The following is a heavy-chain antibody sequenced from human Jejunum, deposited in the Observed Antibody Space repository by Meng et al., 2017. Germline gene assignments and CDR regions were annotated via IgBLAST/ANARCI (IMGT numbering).Heavy chain of an antibody. CDR3: ATRPPDNQRYGVFDY. J-gene: IGHJ4*02. D-gene: IGHD4-17*01. V-gene: IGHV3-7*01. Sequence: GESLKISCVASGIIFSGHCMSWVRQAPGKGPEWVANIKTDGSEVNYVDSVKGRFTISRDNAKNSLYLQMNSLRAEDTAVYYCATRPPDNQRYGVFDYWGQGSLVTVSS. CDR2: IKTDGSEV. CDR1: GIIFSGHC.